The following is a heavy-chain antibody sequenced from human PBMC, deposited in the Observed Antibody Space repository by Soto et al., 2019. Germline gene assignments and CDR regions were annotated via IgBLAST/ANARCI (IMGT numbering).Heavy chain of an antibody. V-gene: IGHV3-15*01. CDR3: TTSIAAADDAFDI. Sequence: GGSLRLSCAASGFTFSNALMSWVRQAPGKGLEWVGRIKSKTDGGTTDYAAPVKGRFTISRDDSKNTLYLQMNSLKTEDTAVYYCTTSIAAADDAFDIWGQGTMVTVSS. CDR1: GFTFSNAL. D-gene: IGHD6-13*01. J-gene: IGHJ3*02. CDR2: IKSKTDGGTT.